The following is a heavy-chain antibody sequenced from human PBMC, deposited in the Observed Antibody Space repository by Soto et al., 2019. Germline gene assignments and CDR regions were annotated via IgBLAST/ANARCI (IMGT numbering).Heavy chain of an antibody. J-gene: IGHJ6*02. V-gene: IGHV1-69*02. D-gene: IGHD4-4*01. Sequence: SVKVSCKASGGTFSSYTISWVRQAPGQGFEWMGRIIPILGIANYAQKFQGRVTITADKSTSTAYMELSSLRSEDTAVYYCASSYSNYALIDYYYYGMDVWGQ. CDR1: GGTFSSYT. CDR2: IIPILGIA. CDR3: ASSYSNYALIDYYYYGMDV.